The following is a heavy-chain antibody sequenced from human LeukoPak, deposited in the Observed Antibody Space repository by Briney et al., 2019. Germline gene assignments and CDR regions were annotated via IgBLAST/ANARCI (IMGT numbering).Heavy chain of an antibody. J-gene: IGHJ5*02. V-gene: IGHV1-46*01. CDR3: ARMYYDSSGYERWFDP. Sequence: GASVKVSCKASGYTFTSYYMHWVRQAPGQGLEWMGIINPSGGSTSYAQKFQGRVTMTRDTSTSTVYMELSSLRSEDTAVYYCARMYYDSSGYERWFDPWGQGTLVTVSS. CDR1: GYTFTSYY. D-gene: IGHD3-22*01. CDR2: INPSGGST.